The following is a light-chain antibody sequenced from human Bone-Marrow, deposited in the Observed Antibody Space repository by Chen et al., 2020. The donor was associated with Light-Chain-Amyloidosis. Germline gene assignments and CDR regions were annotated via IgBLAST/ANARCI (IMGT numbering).Light chain of an antibody. CDR3: QQRQAWPIT. J-gene: IGKJ4*01. V-gene: IGKV3-11*01. Sequence: IVFTQSPSPLSLSPGERATLSCRASQSVSNYLAWYHQRPGQAPRLLIYDTSNRAPGIPARFSGRGSGTDFTLTISSLQPEDFAIYYCQQRQAWPITFGGGTNVEIK. CDR2: DTS. CDR1: QSVSNY.